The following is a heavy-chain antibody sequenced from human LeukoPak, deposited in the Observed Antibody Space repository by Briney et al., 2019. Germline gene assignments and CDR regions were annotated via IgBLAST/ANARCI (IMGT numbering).Heavy chain of an antibody. Sequence: GGSLRLSCAGSGFTFSSYAMSWVCQAPGKGLEWVSAISDSGDYTYYADSVKGRFTISRDNSKNTLYLHVNSLRAEDTAVYYCAKDTSIGKYCTSGVCSPFDYWGQGTLVTVSS. CDR1: GFTFSSYA. J-gene: IGHJ4*02. CDR2: ISDSGDYT. CDR3: AKDTSIGKYCTSGVCSPFDY. D-gene: IGHD2-8*01. V-gene: IGHV3-23*01.